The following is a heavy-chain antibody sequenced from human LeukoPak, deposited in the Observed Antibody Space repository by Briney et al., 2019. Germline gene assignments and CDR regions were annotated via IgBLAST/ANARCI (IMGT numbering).Heavy chain of an antibody. Sequence: GGSLRLSCAASGFTFSSYGMHWVRQAPGKGLEWVAVIWYDGNNKWYADSVKGRLTISRDNSKNTLYLQMNSLRAEDTAVYYCARDLGWYFAFDIWGQGTMVTVSS. CDR3: ARDLGWYFAFDI. J-gene: IGHJ3*02. V-gene: IGHV3-33*01. CDR1: GFTFSSYG. CDR2: IWYDGNNK. D-gene: IGHD6-19*01.